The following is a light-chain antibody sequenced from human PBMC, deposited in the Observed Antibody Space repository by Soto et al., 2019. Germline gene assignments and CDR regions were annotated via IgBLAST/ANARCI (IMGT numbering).Light chain of an antibody. CDR1: QSISSW. V-gene: IGKV1-5*03. Sequence: DIQTTQSPSTLSVSVGNRVTITCRASQSISSWLAWYQQKPGKAPKLLIYKASSLESGVPSRFSGSGSGTEFTLTITSLQPDDFATYYCQQYNNYWTFGQGTKV. CDR2: KAS. J-gene: IGKJ1*01. CDR3: QQYNNYWT.